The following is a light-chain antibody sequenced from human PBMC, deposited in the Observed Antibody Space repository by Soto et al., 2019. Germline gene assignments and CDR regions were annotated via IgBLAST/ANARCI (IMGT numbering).Light chain of an antibody. V-gene: IGKV1-39*01. CDR3: QHSYSSPPWT. J-gene: IGKJ1*01. CDR2: RAS. Sequence: DIQMTQSPASLSASVGDRVTISCRASQTISTFLNWYQQKPGTAPRLLIYRASSVQSGVPPRFSGSGSGRDFTLTISSLRPEDIATYFCQHSYSSPPWTFGQGTKVEVK. CDR1: QTISTF.